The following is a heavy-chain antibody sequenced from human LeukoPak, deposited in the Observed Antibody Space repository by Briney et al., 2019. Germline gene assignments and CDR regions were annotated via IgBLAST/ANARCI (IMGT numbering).Heavy chain of an antibody. CDR3: ARELRGRNGELRWFDP. CDR1: GGSISSSSYY. Sequence: KASETLSLTCTVSGGSISSSSYYWGWIRQPPGKGLEWIGSIYYSGSTYYNPSLKSRVTISVDTSKNQFSLKLSSVTAADTAVYYCARELRGRNGELRWFDPWGQGTLVTVSS. D-gene: IGHD4-17*01. J-gene: IGHJ5*02. CDR2: IYYSGST. V-gene: IGHV4-39*07.